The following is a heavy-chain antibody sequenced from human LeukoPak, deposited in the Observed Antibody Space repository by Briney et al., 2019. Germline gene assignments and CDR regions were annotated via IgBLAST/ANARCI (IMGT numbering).Heavy chain of an antibody. J-gene: IGHJ4*02. CDR2: ISYDGSNK. D-gene: IGHD3-3*01. CDR3: AKDWKFVGLWSGYYIDPNLPDY. Sequence: PGGSLRLSCAASGFTFDNYGMHWVRQAPGKGLEWVAIISYDGSNKYYADSVKGRFTISRDNSKNTLYLQMNSLRAEDTAVYYCAKDWKFVGLWSGYYIDPNLPDYWGQGTLVTVSS. CDR1: GFTFDNYG. V-gene: IGHV3-30*18.